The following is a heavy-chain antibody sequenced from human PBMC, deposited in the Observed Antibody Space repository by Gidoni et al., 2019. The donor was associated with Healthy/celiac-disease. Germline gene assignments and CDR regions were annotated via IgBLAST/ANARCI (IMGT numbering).Heavy chain of an antibody. CDR2: ISYDGSNK. CDR1: GFTFSSYG. CDR3: AKAQGWELLLYMDV. D-gene: IGHD1-26*01. V-gene: IGHV3-30*18. Sequence: QVQLVESGGCVVQPGRSLRLSCAASGFTFSSYGMHWVRQAPGKGLEWVAVISYDGSNKYYADSVKGRFTISRDNSKNTLYLQMNSLRAEDTAVYYCAKAQGWELLLYMDVWGQGTTVTVSS. J-gene: IGHJ6*03.